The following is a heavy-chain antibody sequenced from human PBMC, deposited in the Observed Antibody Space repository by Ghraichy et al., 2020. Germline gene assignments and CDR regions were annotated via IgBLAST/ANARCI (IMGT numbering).Heavy chain of an antibody. CDR1: GYSFTSYW. J-gene: IGHJ4*02. D-gene: IGHD6-19*01. CDR2: IYPGDSDT. Sequence: GGSLRLSCKGSGYSFTSYWIGWVRQMPGKGLEWMGIIYPGDSDTRYSPSFQGQVTISADKSISTAYLQWSSLKASDTAMYYCARSLQWLGLFDYWGQGTLVTVSS. V-gene: IGHV5-51*01. CDR3: ARSLQWLGLFDY.